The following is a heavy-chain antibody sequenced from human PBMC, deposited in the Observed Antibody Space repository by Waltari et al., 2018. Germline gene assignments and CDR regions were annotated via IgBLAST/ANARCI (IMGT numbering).Heavy chain of an antibody. CDR2: INHSGRT. CDR3: ARCPVRVGGGVCSYFDY. Sequence: QVQLQQWGAGLLKPSETLSLTCAVYGGSFSGYYWSWNRQPPGQGPEWCGEINHSGRTNYIPSLKSRVTISVDTSKNQVSLKLSSVTAADTDVYYCARCPVRVGGGVCSYFDYWGQGTLVTVSS. J-gene: IGHJ4*02. V-gene: IGHV4-34*01. CDR1: GGSFSGYY. D-gene: IGHD2-8*02.